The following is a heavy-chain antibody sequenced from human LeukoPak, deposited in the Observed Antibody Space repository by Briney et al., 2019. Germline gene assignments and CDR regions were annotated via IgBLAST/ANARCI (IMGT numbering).Heavy chain of an antibody. Sequence: GGSLRLSCAASGFTFSSYAMSWVRQAPGKGLEWVSGISGSGGSTYYADSVKGRFTISRDSSKNSLYLQMNSLRAEDTAVYYCAGDVFYYDSSGYYPSSDYWGQGTLVTVSS. D-gene: IGHD3-22*01. CDR1: GFTFSSYA. CDR3: AGDVFYYDSSGYYPSSDY. V-gene: IGHV3-23*01. CDR2: ISGSGGST. J-gene: IGHJ4*02.